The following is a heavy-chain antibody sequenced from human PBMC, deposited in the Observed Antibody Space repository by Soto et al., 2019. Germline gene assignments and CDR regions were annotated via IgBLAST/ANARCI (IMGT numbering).Heavy chain of an antibody. Sequence: QVQLVQSGAEVKKPGSSVKVSCKASGGSFGNSAINWVRQTPGQGLEWLGGFIPVYRTLNYAQKFQGRVTITADEFTGTAYKTLNSLASDDTGVYYCATGVNLIGYFTVNSRVQGTRVTVSS. D-gene: IGHD2-8*02. CDR2: FIPVYRTL. J-gene: IGHJ5*01. CDR1: GGSFGNSA. CDR3: ATGVNLIGYFTVNS. V-gene: IGHV1-69*01.